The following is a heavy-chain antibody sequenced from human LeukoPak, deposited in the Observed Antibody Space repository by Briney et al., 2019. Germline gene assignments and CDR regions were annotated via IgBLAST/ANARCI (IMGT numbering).Heavy chain of an antibody. CDR2: IIPILGIA. J-gene: IGHJ5*02. V-gene: IGHV1-69*02. CDR3: ARPYCSSTSCYRGWFDP. Sequence: GSSVKVSCKASGGTFSSYTISWVRQAPGQGLEWMGRIIPILGIANYAQKFQGRVTITADKSTSTAYMELSSLRSEDTAVYYCARPYCSSTSCYRGWFDPWGQGTLVTASS. D-gene: IGHD2-2*02. CDR1: GGTFSSYT.